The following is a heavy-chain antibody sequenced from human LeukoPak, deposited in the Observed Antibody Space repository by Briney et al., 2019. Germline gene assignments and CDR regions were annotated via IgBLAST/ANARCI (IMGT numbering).Heavy chain of an antibody. J-gene: IGHJ4*02. CDR1: GCTFSSYG. CDR3: ARRFDS. V-gene: IGHV3-48*02. Sequence: PGGSLRLSCVASGCTFSSYGMNWVRQAPGKGLEWVSYISSSGSIYYADSVKGRFTISRDNAKNSLYLQMNSLRDEDTAVYYCARRFDSWGQGTLVTVSS. CDR2: ISSSGSI.